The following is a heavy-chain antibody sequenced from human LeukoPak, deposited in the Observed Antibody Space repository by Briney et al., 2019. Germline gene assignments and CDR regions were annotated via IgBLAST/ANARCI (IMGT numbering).Heavy chain of an antibody. CDR2: VDPEDGET. CDR3: ATDPSPGGQQLVQI. CDR1: GYTFTDYY. Sequence: GASVKISCKVSGYTFTDYYMHWVQQAPGKGLEWMGLVDPEDGETIYAEKFQGRVTITADTSTDTAYMELSSLRSEDTAVHYCATDPSPGGQQLVQIWGQGTLVTVSS. J-gene: IGHJ4*02. V-gene: IGHV1-69-2*01. D-gene: IGHD6-13*01.